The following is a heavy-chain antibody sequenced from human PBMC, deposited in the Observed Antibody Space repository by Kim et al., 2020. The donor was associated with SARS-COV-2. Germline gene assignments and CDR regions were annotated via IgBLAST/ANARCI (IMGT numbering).Heavy chain of an antibody. V-gene: IGHV4-39*01. Sequence: TDYHPALKPRVPISVDTSKNQFSLKRSSVTAADTAVYYCARSLGARFDYWGQGTLVTVSS. J-gene: IGHJ4*02. D-gene: IGHD1-26*01. CDR2: T. CDR3: ARSLGARFDY.